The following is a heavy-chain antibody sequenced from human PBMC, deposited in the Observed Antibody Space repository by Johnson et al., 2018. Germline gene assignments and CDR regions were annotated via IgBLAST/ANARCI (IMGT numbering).Heavy chain of an antibody. CDR2: ISYVGSNK. J-gene: IGHJ3*02. D-gene: IGHD1-26*01. V-gene: IGHV3-30-3*01. CDR1: GFTFSSYA. Sequence: QVQLVQSGGGVVQPGRSLRLSCAASGFTFSSYAMHWVRQAPGKGLEWVAVISYVGSNKYYADSVKGRFTLSRDNSKNTLFLQMNSLRAEDTAVYYCARTIVGPTTNAFDIWVQGTMVTVSS. CDR3: ARTIVGPTTNAFDI.